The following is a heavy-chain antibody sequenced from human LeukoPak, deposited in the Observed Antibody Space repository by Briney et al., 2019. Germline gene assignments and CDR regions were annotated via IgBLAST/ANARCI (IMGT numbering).Heavy chain of an antibody. D-gene: IGHD6-19*01. CDR3: ATQYSSGWYDAFHI. J-gene: IGHJ3*02. Sequence: GESLKISCKGSGYSFTNYWIGWVRQMPGKGLEWMGIIYPGDSDTRYSPYFQGKVTISADKSISTAYLQWSGLKASDTATYYCATQYSSGWYDAFHIWGQGTMVSVSS. CDR1: GYSFTNYW. V-gene: IGHV5-51*01. CDR2: IYPGDSDT.